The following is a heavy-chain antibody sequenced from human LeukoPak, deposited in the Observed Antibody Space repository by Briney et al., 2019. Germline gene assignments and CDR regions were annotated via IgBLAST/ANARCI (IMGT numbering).Heavy chain of an antibody. CDR3: ARRVSSSGFDAFDV. D-gene: IGHD5-12*01. Sequence: GGSLRLSCAASGFTFNNYGMHWVRQAPGKGLEWLAFIRYDGSNTYYADSVKGRFTVSRDDSKNTLYLQMNSLRGDDTAVYYCARRVSSSGFDAFDVWGQGTMVTVSS. CDR2: IRYDGSNT. J-gene: IGHJ3*01. CDR1: GFTFNNYG. V-gene: IGHV3-30*02.